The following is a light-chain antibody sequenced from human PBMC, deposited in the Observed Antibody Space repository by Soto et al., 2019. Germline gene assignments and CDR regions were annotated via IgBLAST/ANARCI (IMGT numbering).Light chain of an antibody. CDR2: GAS. CDR1: QSVTYDQ. V-gene: IGKV3-20*01. Sequence: EIVLTHSPDTLSLSPGERATLSCMASQSVTYDQLAWYRQKPGQAPRLLIYGASGRAAGIPDRFSGSGSGTDFTLTISRLEPEDFVVYHCQQYGDVPQTFGQGTKVDIK. J-gene: IGKJ1*01. CDR3: QQYGDVPQT.